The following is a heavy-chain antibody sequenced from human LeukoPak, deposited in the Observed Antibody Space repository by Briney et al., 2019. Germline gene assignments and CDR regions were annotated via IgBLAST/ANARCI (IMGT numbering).Heavy chain of an antibody. V-gene: IGHV3-21*01. Sequence: PGGSLRLSCAASGFTFSSYSMNWVRQAPGKGLEWVSSISSSNSYIYNADSVKGRFTISRDNAKNSLYLQMNSLRAEDTAVYYCARDQGRLVVAGRFGYWGQGTLVTVSS. J-gene: IGHJ4*02. D-gene: IGHD6-19*01. CDR3: ARDQGRLVVAGRFGY. CDR2: ISSSNSYI. CDR1: GFTFSSYS.